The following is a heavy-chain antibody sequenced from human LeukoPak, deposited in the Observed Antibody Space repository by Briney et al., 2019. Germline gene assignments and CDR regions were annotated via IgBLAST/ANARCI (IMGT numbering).Heavy chain of an antibody. CDR3: ARHGVGSSWSYYYYYMDV. CDR2: IYYSGST. CDR1: GGSISSSSYS. J-gene: IGHJ6*03. D-gene: IGHD6-13*01. Sequence: SETLSLTCTVSGGSISSSSYSWGWIRQPPGKGPEWIGSIYYSGSTYYNPSLKSRVTISVDTSKNQFSLKLSSVTAADTAVYYCARHGVGSSWSYYYYYMDVWGKGTTVTVSS. V-gene: IGHV4-39*01.